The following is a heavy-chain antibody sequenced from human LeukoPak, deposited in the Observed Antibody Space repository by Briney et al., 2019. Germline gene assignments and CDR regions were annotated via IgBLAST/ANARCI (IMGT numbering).Heavy chain of an antibody. D-gene: IGHD2-2*01. Sequence: QPGGSLRLSRAASGFTFSSYWMHWVRQAPGKGLVWVSRINTDGSSTSYADSVKGRITISRDNAKNTLYLQMNSLRAEDTAVYYCARVGCSSTSCPDAFDIWGQGTMVTVSS. CDR2: INTDGSST. J-gene: IGHJ3*02. V-gene: IGHV3-74*01. CDR1: GFTFSSYW. CDR3: ARVGCSSTSCPDAFDI.